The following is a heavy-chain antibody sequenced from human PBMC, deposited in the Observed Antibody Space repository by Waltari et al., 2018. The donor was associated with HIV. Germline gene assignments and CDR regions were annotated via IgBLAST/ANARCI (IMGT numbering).Heavy chain of an antibody. CDR3: ARHVGEYCSDDRCHPSDYGGNPAWFDY. V-gene: IGHV4-39*01. D-gene: IGHD2-15*01. CDR1: GGSISSSSYY. J-gene: IGHJ4*02. CDR2: IYYTGRT. Sequence: QLQLQESGPGLVKPSETLSLTCNVSGGSISSSSYYWGWIRQPPGKGLEWIGSIYYTGRTYYNPALKSRVTISVDTSRNQFSLKLSSVTAADTAGYYCARHVGEYCSDDRCHPSDYGGNPAWFDYWGQGTLVTVSS.